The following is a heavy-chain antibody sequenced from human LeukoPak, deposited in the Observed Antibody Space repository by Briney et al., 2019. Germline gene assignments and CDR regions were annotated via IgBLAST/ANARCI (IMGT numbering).Heavy chain of an antibody. CDR2: IRDDGDT. CDR1: GFTFSSYA. V-gene: IGHV3-23*01. CDR3: TKNWSADY. Sequence: VQPGGSLRLSCATSGFTFSSYAMTWVRQAPGKGLEWVSAIRDDGDTKYADSVKGRFTSSRDNSKNTLYLQMNYLRAEDTAIYYCTKNWSADYWGQGTLVTVSS. J-gene: IGHJ4*02.